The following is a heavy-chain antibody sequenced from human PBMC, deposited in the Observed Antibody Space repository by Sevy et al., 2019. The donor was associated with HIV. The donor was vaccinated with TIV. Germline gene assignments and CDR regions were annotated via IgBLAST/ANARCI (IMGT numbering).Heavy chain of an antibody. J-gene: IGHJ5*02. CDR1: GFTFSSYA. CDR2: ISYDGSNK. Sequence: GGSLRLSCAASGFTFSSYAMHWVRQAPGKGLEWVAVISYDGSNKYYAHSVKGGFTISRDKSKNTPYLQMNSLRAEDTAVYYCARTVAGTWNWFDPWGQGTLVTVSS. CDR3: ARTVAGTWNWFDP. V-gene: IGHV3-30-3*01. D-gene: IGHD6-19*01.